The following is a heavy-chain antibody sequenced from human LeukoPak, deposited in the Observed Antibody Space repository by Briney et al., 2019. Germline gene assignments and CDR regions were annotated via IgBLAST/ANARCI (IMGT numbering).Heavy chain of an antibody. V-gene: IGHV3-7*01. CDR3: ASMDIAVAGIFDY. D-gene: IGHD6-19*01. CDR2: IKQDGSEK. CDR1: GFTFSSYW. J-gene: IGHJ4*02. Sequence: GGSLRLSCAASGFTFSSYWMSWVRQAPGKGLEWVANIKQDGSEKDYVDSVKGRFTISRENAKNSLYLQRNSRRAEYTAVYYCASMDIAVAGIFDYWGQGTLVTVSS.